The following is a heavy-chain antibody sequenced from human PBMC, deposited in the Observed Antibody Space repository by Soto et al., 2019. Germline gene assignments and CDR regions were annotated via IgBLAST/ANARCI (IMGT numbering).Heavy chain of an antibody. J-gene: IGHJ3*02. Sequence: ASVKVSRKASGYTFTGYYMHWVRQAPGQGLEWMGWINPNSGGTNYAQKFQGRVTMTRDTSISTAYMELSRLRSDDTAVYYCARGPYDFWSGSADAFDIWGQGTMVTVSS. CDR2: INPNSGGT. V-gene: IGHV1-2*02. CDR3: ARGPYDFWSGSADAFDI. CDR1: GYTFTGYY. D-gene: IGHD3-3*01.